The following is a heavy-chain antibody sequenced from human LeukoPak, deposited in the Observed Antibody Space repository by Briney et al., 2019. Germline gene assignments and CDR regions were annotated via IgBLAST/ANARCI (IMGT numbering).Heavy chain of an antibody. CDR3: TRGSGRRVDY. V-gene: IGHV3-49*04. CDR1: GFTFGDYA. Sequence: PGGSLRLSCTASGFTFGDYAMSWVRQAPGKGLEWVGFIRSKAYGGTTEYAASVKGRFTISRDDSKSIAYLRMNSLKTEDTAVYYCTRGSGRRVDYWGQGTLVTVSS. CDR2: IRSKAYGGTT. D-gene: IGHD3-3*01. J-gene: IGHJ4*02.